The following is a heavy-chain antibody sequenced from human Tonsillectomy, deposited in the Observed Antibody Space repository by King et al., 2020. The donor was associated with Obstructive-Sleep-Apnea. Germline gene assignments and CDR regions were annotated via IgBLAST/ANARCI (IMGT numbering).Heavy chain of an antibody. CDR1: VFTVSSYA. V-gene: IGHV3-30-3*01. Sequence: VQLVESVGGVVQPGRSLRLSCAASVFTVSSYAMHWVRPAPGKGLEWGAVISNDGSNKYYADSVKGRFPISRDNSKNTLYLQMNSLRAEDTAVYYCARDLSQWLVDYWGQGTLVTVSS. CDR2: ISNDGSNK. CDR3: ARDLSQWLVDY. J-gene: IGHJ4*02. D-gene: IGHD6-19*01.